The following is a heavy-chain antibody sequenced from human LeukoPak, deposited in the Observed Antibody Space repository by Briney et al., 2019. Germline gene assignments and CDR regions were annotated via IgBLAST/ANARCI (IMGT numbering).Heavy chain of an antibody. CDR1: GFTFSSYA. V-gene: IGHV3-23*01. CDR2: ISGSGGST. CDR3: AKGEGRYEAEYFQH. Sequence: GGSLRLSCAASGFTFSSYAMSWVRQAPGKGLEWVSAISGSGGSTYYADSVKGRFTISGDNSKNTLYLQMNSLRAEDTAVYYCAKGEGRYEAEYFQHWGQGTLVTVSS. D-gene: IGHD1-14*01. J-gene: IGHJ1*01.